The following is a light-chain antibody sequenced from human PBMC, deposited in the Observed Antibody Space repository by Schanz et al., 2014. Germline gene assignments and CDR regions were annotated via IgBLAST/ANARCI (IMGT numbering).Light chain of an antibody. V-gene: IGKV3-20*01. CDR1: QSVSSSF. CDR3: QHYGSSPLT. Sequence: EIVLTQSPGTLSLSPGERAPLSCRASQSVSSSFLAWYQQKPGQAPRLLIYGASSRASGIPDRFSGSGSGTDFNLTISRLEPEDFAVYYCQHYGSSPLTFGPGTKVDFK. J-gene: IGKJ3*01. CDR2: GAS.